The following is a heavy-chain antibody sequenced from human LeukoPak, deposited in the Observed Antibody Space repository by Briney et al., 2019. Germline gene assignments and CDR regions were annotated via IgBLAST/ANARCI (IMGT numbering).Heavy chain of an antibody. CDR3: ARGAPSGWYIFQH. J-gene: IGHJ1*01. Sequence: SVKVSCKTSGGTFSSYAISWVRQAPGQGLEWMGGIIPIFGTANYAQKFQGRVTITADETTSTAYMELSSLRSEDTAVYYCARGAPSGWYIFQHWGQGTLVTVSS. CDR1: GGTFSSYA. D-gene: IGHD6-19*01. CDR2: IIPIFGTA. V-gene: IGHV1-69*13.